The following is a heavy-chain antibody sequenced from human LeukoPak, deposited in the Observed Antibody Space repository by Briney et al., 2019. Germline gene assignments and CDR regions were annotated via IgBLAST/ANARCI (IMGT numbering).Heavy chain of an antibody. CDR2: ISGSGGST. J-gene: IGHJ4*02. CDR1: GFTFTSYT. Sequence: GGCLRLSCAASGFTFTSYTMSWGRPAPGKGLEWVSAISGSGGSTYYADSVKGRFTISRDNSKNTLYLQMNSLRAEDTAVYYCAKSYDYVWGSHSNYWGQGTLVTVSS. CDR3: AKSYDYVWGSHSNY. D-gene: IGHD3-16*01. V-gene: IGHV3-23*01.